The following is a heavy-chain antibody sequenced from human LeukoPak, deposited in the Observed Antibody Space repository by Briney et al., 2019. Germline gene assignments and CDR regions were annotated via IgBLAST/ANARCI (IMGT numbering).Heavy chain of an antibody. Sequence: ASVKVSCKASGGTFSSYAISWVRQAPGQGLEWMGGIIPIFGTANYAQKFQGRVTITTDESTSTAYMELSSLRSEDTAVYYCVADPYYDGSGPPRWFDPWGQGTLVTVSS. CDR2: IIPIFGTA. CDR1: GGTFSSYA. CDR3: VADPYYDGSGPPRWFDP. D-gene: IGHD3-22*01. J-gene: IGHJ5*02. V-gene: IGHV1-69*05.